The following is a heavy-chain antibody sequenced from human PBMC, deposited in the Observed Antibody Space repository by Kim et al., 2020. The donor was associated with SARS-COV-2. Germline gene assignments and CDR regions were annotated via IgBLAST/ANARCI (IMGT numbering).Heavy chain of an antibody. CDR1: GYSISSGY. J-gene: IGHJ4*02. CDR3: ARVVGGFRGYLDF. D-gene: IGHD2-15*01. V-gene: IGHV4-38-2*02. Sequence: SETLSLTCTVAGYSISSGYWGWIRQPPGKGLESVGSVFHSGGTSSDPSLKSRVTMSVDTSKNQFSLNLSSVTAADTAVYYCARVVGGFRGYLDFWGQG. CDR2: VFHSGGT.